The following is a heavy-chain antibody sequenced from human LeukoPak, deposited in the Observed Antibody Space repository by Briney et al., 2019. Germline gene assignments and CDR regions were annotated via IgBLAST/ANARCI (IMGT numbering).Heavy chain of an antibody. J-gene: IGHJ4*02. Sequence: GGSLRLSCAVSEFTFKNYGMHWVRQAPGKGLEWVAVISYDGSNKHYADSVKGRFTTSRDNSKNTVHLQMNSLRAEDTAVYYCARKGAIAAADYFDYWGQGTLVTVSS. CDR1: EFTFKNYG. CDR3: ARKGAIAAADYFDY. D-gene: IGHD6-13*01. V-gene: IGHV3-30*03. CDR2: ISYDGSNK.